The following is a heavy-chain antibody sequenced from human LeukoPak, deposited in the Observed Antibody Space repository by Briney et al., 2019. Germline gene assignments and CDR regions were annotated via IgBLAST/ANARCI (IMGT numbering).Heavy chain of an antibody. D-gene: IGHD1-26*01. CDR1: GYTFTDYY. CDR2: INPNSGGT. Sequence: ASVKVSCKASGYTFTDYYIHWVRQASGQGLERMGWINPNSGGTNYAQKFQGRVTMTRDTSISTAYMELSRLRSDDTAVYYCARPWEITMSERSYNWFDSWGQGTLVTVSS. J-gene: IGHJ5*01. CDR3: ARPWEITMSERSYNWFDS. V-gene: IGHV1-2*02.